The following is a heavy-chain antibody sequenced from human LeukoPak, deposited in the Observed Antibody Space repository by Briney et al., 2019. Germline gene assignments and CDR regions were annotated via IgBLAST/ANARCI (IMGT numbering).Heavy chain of an antibody. J-gene: IGHJ4*02. CDR1: GFTFNGHW. V-gene: IGHV3-74*01. Sequence: GGSLRLSCEASGFTFNGHWMHWVRQAPGKGLVWVSLINGDGSTISYADSVKGRFTISRDNAKNSLYLQMNSLRAEDTAVYYCARDLALGWAYYFDYWGQGTLVTVSS. D-gene: IGHD3-3*02. CDR3: ARDLALGWAYYFDY. CDR2: INGDGSTI.